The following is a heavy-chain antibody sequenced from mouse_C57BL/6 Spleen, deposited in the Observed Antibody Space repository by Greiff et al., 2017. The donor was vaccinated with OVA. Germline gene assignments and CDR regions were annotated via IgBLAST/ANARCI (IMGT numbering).Heavy chain of an antibody. D-gene: IGHD2-3*01. CDR1: GYSFTDYN. CDR3: APYDGYYGFAY. J-gene: IGHJ3*01. V-gene: IGHV1-39*01. CDR2: INPNYGTT. Sequence: QLQESGPELVKPGASVKISCKASGYSFTDYNMNWVKQSNGKSLEWIGVINPNYGTTSYNQKFKGKATLTVDQSSSTAYMQLNSLTSEDSAVDCWAPYDGYYGFAYWGQGTLVTVSA.